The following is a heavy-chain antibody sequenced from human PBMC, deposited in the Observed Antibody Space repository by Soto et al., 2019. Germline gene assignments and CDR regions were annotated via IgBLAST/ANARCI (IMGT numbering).Heavy chain of an antibody. J-gene: IGHJ4*02. CDR1: GYTFTNYY. V-gene: IGHV1-46*03. Sequence: QVQLVQSGAEVKKPGASVKVSCRTSGYTFTNYYMHWVRQAPGQGLEWMGLIKCSGGETTYAQKFLCRVTRTRDTSTSTVYMELSSLRSEDTAVYYCARGGAVVRVTAPLDYWGQGTLVTVSS. CDR3: ARGGAVVRVTAPLDY. CDR2: IKCSGGET. D-gene: IGHD2-21*02.